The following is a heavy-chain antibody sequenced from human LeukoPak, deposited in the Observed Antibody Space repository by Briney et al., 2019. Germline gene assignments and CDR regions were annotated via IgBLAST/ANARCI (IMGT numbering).Heavy chain of an antibody. CDR2: ISNSDGKT. J-gene: IGHJ6*03. Sequence: PGGSLRLSCAASGFTFSSYSMNWVRQAPGKGLEWVSTISNSDGKTYYADSVKGRFTISRDNSKNTLYLQMNSLRAEDTAVYYCAKDRPPRGGSSWPVYYYYYYYMDVWGKGTTVTIPS. CDR1: GFTFSSYS. D-gene: IGHD6-13*01. V-gene: IGHV3-23*01. CDR3: AKDRPPRGGSSWPVYYYYYYYMDV.